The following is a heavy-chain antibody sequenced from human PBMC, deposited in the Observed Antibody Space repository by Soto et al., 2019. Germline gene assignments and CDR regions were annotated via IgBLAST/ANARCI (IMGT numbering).Heavy chain of an antibody. V-gene: IGHV3-30*18. Sequence: GGSLRLSCAASGFTFSRYGMHWVRQAPGKGLEWVAVISYDGSEKWYVDSVKGRFTISRDNSKNTVYLQMNSLRGEDTALYYCAKVIHPLSTNHFFDYWGQGALVTVSS. CDR2: ISYDGSEK. D-gene: IGHD1-1*01. CDR1: GFTFSRYG. CDR3: AKVIHPLSTNHFFDY. J-gene: IGHJ4*02.